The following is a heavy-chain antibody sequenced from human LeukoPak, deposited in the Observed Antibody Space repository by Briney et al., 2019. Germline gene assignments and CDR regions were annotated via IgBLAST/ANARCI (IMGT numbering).Heavy chain of an antibody. V-gene: IGHV3-30-3*01. Sequence: GGSLRLSCAASGFTFNTYAMHWVRQAPGKGLEWVAFISYDGSNGYYADSVKGRFTISRDNSKNTLFLQMNSLRAEDTAVYYCARGGGLSYDSGNYYNPYFDHWGQGTLVTVSS. CDR2: ISYDGSNG. J-gene: IGHJ4*02. CDR1: GFTFNTYA. CDR3: ARGGGLSYDSGNYYNPYFDH. D-gene: IGHD3-10*01.